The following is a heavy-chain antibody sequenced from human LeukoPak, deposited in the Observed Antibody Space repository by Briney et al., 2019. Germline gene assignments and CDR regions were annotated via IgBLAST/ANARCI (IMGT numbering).Heavy chain of an antibody. Sequence: QPGGSLRPSCAASGFTFTDYAIKWVRQAPGKGLEGVASTKGNGGSTSYTDSVKDRFTISRDNSKNTVYLQMHSLRADDTAVYYCAKGSYYYDTSGYFDSWGHGALVTVSS. D-gene: IGHD3-22*01. CDR2: TKGNGGST. CDR1: GFTFTDYA. CDR3: AKGSYYYDTSGYFDS. V-gene: IGHV3-23*01. J-gene: IGHJ4*01.